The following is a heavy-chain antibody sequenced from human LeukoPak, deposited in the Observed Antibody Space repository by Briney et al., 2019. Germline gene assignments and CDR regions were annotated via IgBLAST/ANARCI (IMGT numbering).Heavy chain of an antibody. Sequence: GESLKISCKGSGYSFTNYWIGCVRQMPGKGLEWMGIIYPGDSDIRYSPSFQGQVTISADKSISTAYLQWSSLKTSDTAIYYCARYYRYGDLIVDYWGQGTLVTVSS. CDR3: ARYYRYGDLIVDY. J-gene: IGHJ4*02. V-gene: IGHV5-51*01. CDR1: GYSFTNYW. CDR2: IYPGDSDI. D-gene: IGHD4-17*01.